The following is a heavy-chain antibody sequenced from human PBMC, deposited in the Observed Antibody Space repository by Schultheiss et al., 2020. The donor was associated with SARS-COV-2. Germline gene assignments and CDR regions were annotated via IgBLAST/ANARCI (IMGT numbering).Heavy chain of an antibody. J-gene: IGHJ6*02. CDR2: IYTSGST. D-gene: IGHD6-19*01. CDR3: ARHISGWRYYYYGMDV. CDR1: GGSISSYY. V-gene: IGHV4-4*07. Sequence: SETLSLTCTVSGGSISSYYWSWIRQPAGKGLEWIGRIYTSGSTNYNPSLKSRVTISVDTSKNQFSLKLSSVTAADTAVYYCARHISGWRYYYYGMDVWGQGTTVTVSS.